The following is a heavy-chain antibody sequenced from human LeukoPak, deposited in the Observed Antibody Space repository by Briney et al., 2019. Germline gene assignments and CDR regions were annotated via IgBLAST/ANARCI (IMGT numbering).Heavy chain of an antibody. D-gene: IGHD3-22*01. J-gene: IGHJ4*02. CDR1: GGSISIYY. Sequence: SETLSLTCTVSGGSISIYYWSWIRQPPGKGLEWIGYIYYSGSTNYNPSLKSRVTISVDTSKNQFSLKLSSVTAADTAVYYCARHRAEYYYDSSGTYYFDYWGQGTLVTVSS. CDR3: ARHRAEYYYDSSGTYYFDY. CDR2: IYYSGST. V-gene: IGHV4-59*08.